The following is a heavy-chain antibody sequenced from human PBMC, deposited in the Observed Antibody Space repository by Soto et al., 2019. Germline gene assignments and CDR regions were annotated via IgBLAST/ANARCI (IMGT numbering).Heavy chain of an antibody. CDR2: INAGNGDT. V-gene: IGHV1-3*01. CDR3: AITYCGGDCYSAPSWFDP. Sequence: GASVKVSCKASGYTFTSYAMHWVRQAPGQRLEWMGWINAGNGDTNYAQKFQGRVTITEDTSTNTAYMELSSLRSEDTAVYYCAITYCGGDCYSAPSWFDPWGQGTLVTVSS. J-gene: IGHJ5*02. D-gene: IGHD2-21*02. CDR1: GYTFTSYA.